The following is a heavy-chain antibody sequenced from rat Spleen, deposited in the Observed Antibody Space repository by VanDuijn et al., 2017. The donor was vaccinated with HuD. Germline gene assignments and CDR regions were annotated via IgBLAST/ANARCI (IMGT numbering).Heavy chain of an antibody. CDR2: IIYDGSST. CDR3: TTYRPGAIMEA. D-gene: IGHD1-2*01. CDR1: GFTFSDYA. Sequence: EVQLVESGGGLVQPGRSLKLSCAASGFTFSDYAMAWVRQAPKKGLEWVATIIYDGSSTYYRDSVKGRITISRDHAKSTLYRQMDSLRSEDTATYSCTTYRPGAIMEAWGQGASVTVSS. J-gene: IGHJ4*01. V-gene: IGHV5-17*01.